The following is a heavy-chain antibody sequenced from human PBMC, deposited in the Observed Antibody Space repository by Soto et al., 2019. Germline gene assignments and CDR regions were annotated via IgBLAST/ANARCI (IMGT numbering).Heavy chain of an antibody. Sequence: PSETLSLTCTVSGGSISSYYWSWIRQPPGKGLEWIGYIYYSGSTNYNPSLKSRVTISVDTSKIQFSLKLSSVTAEDTAVYYCARDRLRLGELSLLGYFDYWGQGTLVTVSS. CDR3: ARDRLRLGELSLLGYFDY. D-gene: IGHD3-16*02. V-gene: IGHV4-59*01. CDR2: IYYSGST. J-gene: IGHJ4*02. CDR1: GGSISSYY.